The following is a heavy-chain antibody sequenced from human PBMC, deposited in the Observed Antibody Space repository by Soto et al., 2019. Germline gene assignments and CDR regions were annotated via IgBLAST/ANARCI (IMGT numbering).Heavy chain of an antibody. CDR1: GGSISSSDYY. CDR2: IYNSGST. Sequence: PSETLSLTCTVSGGSISSSDYYWGWVRQPPGKGLEWIGSIYNSGSTYYNPSLKSRVTISVDTSKSHFSLKLSSVTAADTAVYYCARCGYDMGIASWGQGSLVTVSS. V-gene: IGHV4-39*01. J-gene: IGHJ5*02. D-gene: IGHD5-12*01. CDR3: ARCGYDMGIAS.